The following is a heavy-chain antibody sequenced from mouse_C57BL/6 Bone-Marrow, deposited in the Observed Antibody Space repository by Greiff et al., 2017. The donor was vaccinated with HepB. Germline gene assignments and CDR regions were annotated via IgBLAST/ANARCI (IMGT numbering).Heavy chain of an antibody. CDR2: INPGSGGT. CDR1: GYAFTNYL. CDR3: ARSAIITTVGNFDY. Sequence: VQLKQSGAELVRPGTSVKVSCKASGYAFTNYLIEWVKQRPGQGLEWIGVINPGSGGTNYNEKFKGKATLTADKSSSTAYMQLSSLTSEDSAVYFCARSAIITTVGNFDYWGQGTTLTVSS. J-gene: IGHJ2*01. D-gene: IGHD1-1*01. V-gene: IGHV1-54*01.